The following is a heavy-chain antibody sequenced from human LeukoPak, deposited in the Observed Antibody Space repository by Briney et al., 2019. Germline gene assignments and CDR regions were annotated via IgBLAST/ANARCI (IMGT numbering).Heavy chain of an antibody. V-gene: IGHV3-7*01. D-gene: IGHD6-19*01. CDR2: IKEDGSEK. J-gene: IGHJ4*02. CDR3: VTKEPSTSGWSY. CDR1: GFTVSSNY. Sequence: QPGGSLRLSCATSGFTVSSNYMSWVRQAPGKGLEWVANIKEDGSEKNYVDSVKGRFTISRDNAENSVYLQMNDLRAEDTGVYYCVTKEPSTSGWSYWGQGTLVTVSS.